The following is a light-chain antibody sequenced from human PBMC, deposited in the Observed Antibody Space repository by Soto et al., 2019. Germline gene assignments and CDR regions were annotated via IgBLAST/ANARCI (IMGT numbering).Light chain of an antibody. CDR1: QTISSW. J-gene: IGKJ1*01. V-gene: IGKV1-5*03. Sequence: DIQMPQSPSTLSGSVGDRVTITCRASQTISSWLAWYQQKPGEAPKLLIYKASSLESGVPSRFSGSGSGTEFTLTISSLQPDDFATYYCQQYNSYSGTFGQGTKVDIK. CDR2: KAS. CDR3: QQYNSYSGT.